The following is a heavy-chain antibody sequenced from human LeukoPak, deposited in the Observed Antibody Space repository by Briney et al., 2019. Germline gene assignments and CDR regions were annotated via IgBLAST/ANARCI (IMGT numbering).Heavy chain of an antibody. CDR3: ASAAGIAAPDY. J-gene: IGHJ4*02. Sequence: SETLSLTCTVPGGSIRSYYWSCIRQPPGKGLARIGYIYYSGSTNYNPSLKSRVTVSVDTSKNHFSLKLSSVTAADTAVYYCASAAGIAAPDYWGQGTLVTVSS. CDR1: GGSIRSYY. CDR2: IYYSGST. D-gene: IGHD6-13*01. V-gene: IGHV4-59*01.